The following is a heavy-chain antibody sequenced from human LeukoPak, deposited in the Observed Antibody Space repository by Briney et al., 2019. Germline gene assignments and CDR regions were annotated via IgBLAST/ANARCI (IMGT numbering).Heavy chain of an antibody. Sequence: ASVKVSCKASGYTLTDYFIHWVRQAPGQGLEWMGGIIPIFGTANYAQKFQGRVTITADESTSTAYMELSSLRSEDTAVYYCARGSRNYGDYSGRIDYWGQGTLVTVSS. CDR2: IIPIFGTA. V-gene: IGHV1-69*13. CDR1: GYTLTDYF. CDR3: ARGSRNYGDYSGRIDY. J-gene: IGHJ4*02. D-gene: IGHD4-17*01.